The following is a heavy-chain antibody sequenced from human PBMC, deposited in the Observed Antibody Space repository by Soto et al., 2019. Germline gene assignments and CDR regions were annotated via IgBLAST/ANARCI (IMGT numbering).Heavy chain of an antibody. D-gene: IGHD5-18*01. V-gene: IGHV3-23*01. CDR2: ISGSGGST. J-gene: IGHJ4*02. CDR1: GFTFSSYA. Sequence: GESLKISCAASGFTFSSYAMSWVRQAPGKGLEWVSAISGSGGSTYYADSVKGRFTISRDNSKNTLYLQMNSLRAEDTAVYYCAKDDGYSYGIDYWGQGTLVTVSS. CDR3: AKDDGYSYGIDY.